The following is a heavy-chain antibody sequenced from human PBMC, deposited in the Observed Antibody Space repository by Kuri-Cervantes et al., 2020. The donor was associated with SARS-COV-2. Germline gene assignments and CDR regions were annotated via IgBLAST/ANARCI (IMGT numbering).Heavy chain of an antibody. J-gene: IGHJ4*02. CDR2: IWYDGSNK. D-gene: IGHD6-19*01. V-gene: IGHV3-33*01. Sequence: GGSLRLSCAASGFTFSNYGMHWVRQAPGKGLEWVADIWYDGSNKYYADAVKGRFTISRDNSKNTLYLQMNSLRAEDTAVYYCARDSVFYSSGWYYFDYWGQGTLVTVSS. CDR1: GFTFSNYG. CDR3: ARDSVFYSSGWYYFDY.